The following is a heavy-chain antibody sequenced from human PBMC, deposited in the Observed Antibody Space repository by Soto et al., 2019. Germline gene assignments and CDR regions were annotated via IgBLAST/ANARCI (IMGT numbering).Heavy chain of an antibody. CDR3: ARAKLQLSDAFDI. CDR1: GFTFSDYF. D-gene: IGHD4-4*01. V-gene: IGHV3-11*06. CDR2: ISGSSDNI. Sequence: GGSLRLSCAASGFTFSDYFMSWIRQAPGKGLEWVSFISGSSDNIKYADSVKGRFTISRDNAKNSLYLQMNSLRAEDTAVYYCARAKLQLSDAFDIWGQGTMVTVSS. J-gene: IGHJ3*02.